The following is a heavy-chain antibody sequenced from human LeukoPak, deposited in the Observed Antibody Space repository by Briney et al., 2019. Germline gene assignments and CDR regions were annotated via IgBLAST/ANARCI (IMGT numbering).Heavy chain of an antibody. D-gene: IGHD1-26*01. V-gene: IGHV4-39*07. J-gene: IGHJ4*02. Sequence: SETLSLTCTVSGGSISSSSYYWGWIRQPPGKGLEWIGSIYYSGSTYYNPSLKSRVTISVDTSKNQFSLKLSSVTAADTAVYYCARIEYSGPVDYWGQGTPVTVSS. CDR3: ARIEYSGPVDY. CDR2: IYYSGST. CDR1: GGSISSSSYY.